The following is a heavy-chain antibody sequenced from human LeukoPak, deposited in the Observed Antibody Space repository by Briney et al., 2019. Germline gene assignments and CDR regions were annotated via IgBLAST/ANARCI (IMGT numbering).Heavy chain of an antibody. J-gene: IGHJ5*02. Sequence: GASVKVSCKASGGTFISYAISWVRQAPRQGLEWRGGIIPIFGTANYAQKFQGRVTITTDESTSTAYMELSSLRSEDTAVYYCAADFWSGYWSLGWFDPWGQGTLVTVSS. V-gene: IGHV1-69*05. CDR2: IIPIFGTA. CDR3: AADFWSGYWSLGWFDP. CDR1: GGTFISYA. D-gene: IGHD3-3*01.